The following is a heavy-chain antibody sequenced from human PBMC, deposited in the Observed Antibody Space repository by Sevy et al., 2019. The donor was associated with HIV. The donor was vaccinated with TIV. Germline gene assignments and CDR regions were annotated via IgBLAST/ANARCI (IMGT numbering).Heavy chain of an antibody. Sequence: SETLSLTCAVYGGSFSGYYWSWIRQPPGKGLEWVGEINHSGSTNYNPSLKSRDTISVDTSNNQFSLKLSSVTAADTAVYYCARHCSSSSCSHAFDIWGQGTMVTVSS. CDR3: ARHCSSSSCSHAFDI. J-gene: IGHJ3*02. V-gene: IGHV4-34*01. CDR1: GGSFSGYY. CDR2: INHSGST. D-gene: IGHD2-2*01.